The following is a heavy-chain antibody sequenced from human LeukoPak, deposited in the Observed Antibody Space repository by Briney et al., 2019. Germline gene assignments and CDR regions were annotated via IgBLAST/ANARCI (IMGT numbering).Heavy chain of an antibody. CDR1: GYTFTSYG. V-gene: IGHV1-18*01. CDR2: ISAYNGNT. D-gene: IGHD1-14*01. J-gene: IGHJ4*02. CDR3: ARHVHIPPEYYFDY. Sequence: GASMKVSCKASGYTFTSYGISWVRQAPGQGLEWMGWISAYNGNTNYAQKLQGRVTMTTDTSTSTAYMELRSLRSDDTAVYYCARHVHIPPEYYFDYWGQGTLVTVSS.